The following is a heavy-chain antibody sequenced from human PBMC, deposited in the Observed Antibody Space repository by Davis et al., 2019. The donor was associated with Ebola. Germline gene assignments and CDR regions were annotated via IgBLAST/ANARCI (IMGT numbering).Heavy chain of an antibody. V-gene: IGHV4-34*01. D-gene: IGHD3-10*01. Sequence: SETLSLTCAVYGGSFSGYYWSWIRQPPGKGLEWIGEINHSGSTNYNPSLKSRVTISVETSKNQFSLKLSSVTAADTAVYYCARVGSYYGSGSYSFDYWGQGTLVTVSS. J-gene: IGHJ4*02. CDR2: INHSGST. CDR3: ARVGSYYGSGSYSFDY. CDR1: GGSFSGYY.